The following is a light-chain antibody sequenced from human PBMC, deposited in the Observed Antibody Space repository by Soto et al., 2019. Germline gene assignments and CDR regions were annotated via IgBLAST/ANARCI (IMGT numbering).Light chain of an antibody. CDR1: QSVSSSY. J-gene: IGKJ1*01. CDR3: QHYNSYSEA. CDR2: GAS. Sequence: IVLTQSPVTLSLSPGERATLSCRASQSVSSSYLAWYQQKPGQAPRLLIYGASSRATGIPDRFSGSGSGTDFTLTISSLQPDDFATYYCQHYNSYSEAFGQGTKVDIK. V-gene: IGKV3-20*01.